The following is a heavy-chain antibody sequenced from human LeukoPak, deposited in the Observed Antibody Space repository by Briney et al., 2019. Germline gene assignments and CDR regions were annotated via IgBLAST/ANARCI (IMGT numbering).Heavy chain of an antibody. Sequence: GGSLRLSCAASGFTFSSYWMHWVRQASGKGLVWVSRINRDGSSTSYADSVKGRFTISRDNAKNTLYLQMNSLRAEDTAVYYCVAVGYSYGLGYYYMDVWGKWTTVTIFS. V-gene: IGHV3-74*01. CDR2: INRDGSST. J-gene: IGHJ6*03. D-gene: IGHD5-18*01. CDR3: VAVGYSYGLGYYYMDV. CDR1: GFTFSSYW.